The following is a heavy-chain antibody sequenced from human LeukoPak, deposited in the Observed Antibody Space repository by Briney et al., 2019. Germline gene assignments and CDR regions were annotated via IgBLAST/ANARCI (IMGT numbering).Heavy chain of an antibody. CDR2: ISYDGSNK. V-gene: IGHV3-30*04. J-gene: IGHJ4*02. CDR1: GFTFSSYA. Sequence: GGSLRLSCAASGFTFSSYAMHWVRQAPGKGLEWVAVISYDGSNKYYADSVKGRLTISRDNSKNTLYLQMNSLRAEDTAVYYCARDTYCGGDCYPGLFDYWGQGTLVTVSS. D-gene: IGHD2-21*02. CDR3: ARDTYCGGDCYPGLFDY.